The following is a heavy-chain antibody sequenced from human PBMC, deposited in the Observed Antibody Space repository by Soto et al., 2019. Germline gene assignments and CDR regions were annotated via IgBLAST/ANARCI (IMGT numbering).Heavy chain of an antibody. Sequence: SETLSLTCTVSGGSISRYYWSWIRQPPGKGLEWIGYIYYSGSTNYNPSLKSRVTISVDTSKNQFSLKLSSVTAADTAVYYCARHDYSRGWPYYFDYWGQGTLVTVSS. V-gene: IGHV4-59*08. CDR1: GGSISRYY. CDR3: ARHDYSRGWPYYFDY. CDR2: IYYSGST. J-gene: IGHJ4*02. D-gene: IGHD6-19*01.